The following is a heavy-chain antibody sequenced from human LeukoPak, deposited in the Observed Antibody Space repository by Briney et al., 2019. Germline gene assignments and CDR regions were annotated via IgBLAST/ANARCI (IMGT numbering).Heavy chain of an antibody. V-gene: IGHV3-74*01. D-gene: IGHD4-17*01. Sequence: GGSLRLSCAAPGFTFSSYWMHWVRQAPGKGLVWVSRINSDGSSTSYADSVKGRFTISRDNAKNTLYLQMNSLRAEDTAVYYCAREMTPDYGDDGDVYYYYGMDVWGQGTTVTVSS. J-gene: IGHJ6*02. CDR3: AREMTPDYGDDGDVYYYYGMDV. CDR2: INSDGSST. CDR1: GFTFSSYW.